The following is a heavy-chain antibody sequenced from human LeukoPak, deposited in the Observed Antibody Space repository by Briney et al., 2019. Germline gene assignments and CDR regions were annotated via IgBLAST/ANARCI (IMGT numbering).Heavy chain of an antibody. CDR3: ARAGLDCSSTSCYEAFDY. J-gene: IGHJ4*02. V-gene: IGHV3-21*01. CDR1: GFTFSSYS. D-gene: IGHD2-2*01. CDR2: ISSSSSYI. Sequence: PGGSLRLSCAASGFTFSSYSMNWVRQAPGKGLEWVSSISSSSSYIYYADPVKGRFTISRDNAKNSLYLQMNSLRAEDTAVYYCARAGLDCSSTSCYEAFDYWGQGTLVTVSS.